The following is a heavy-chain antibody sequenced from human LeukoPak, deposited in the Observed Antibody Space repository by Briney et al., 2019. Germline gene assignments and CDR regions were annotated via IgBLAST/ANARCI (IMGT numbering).Heavy chain of an antibody. Sequence: SGPTLVKPTQTLTLTCTFSGFSLSTSGVGVGWIRQPPGKALEWLALIYWNDDKRYSPSLKSRLTITKDTSKNQVVLTMTNMDPVDTATYYCAHRRRSSWPYNNWFDPWGQGTLSPSPQ. CDR2: IYWNDDK. V-gene: IGHV2-5*01. CDR1: GFSLSTSGVG. D-gene: IGHD6-13*01. J-gene: IGHJ5*02. CDR3: AHRRRSSWPYNNWFDP.